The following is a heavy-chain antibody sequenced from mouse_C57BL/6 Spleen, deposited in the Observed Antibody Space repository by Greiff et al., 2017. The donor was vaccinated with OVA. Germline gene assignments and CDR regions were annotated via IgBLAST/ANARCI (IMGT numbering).Heavy chain of an antibody. Sequence: EVMLVESGGGLVTPGGSLKLSCAASGFTFSDYGMHWVRQAPEKGLEWVAYISSGSSTIYYADTVKGRFTISRDNAKNTLFLQMTSLRSEDTAMYYCARGIYYGSYWYFDVWGTGTTVTVSS. CDR1: GFTFSDYG. V-gene: IGHV5-17*01. CDR2: ISSGSSTI. D-gene: IGHD1-1*01. CDR3: ARGIYYGSYWYFDV. J-gene: IGHJ1*03.